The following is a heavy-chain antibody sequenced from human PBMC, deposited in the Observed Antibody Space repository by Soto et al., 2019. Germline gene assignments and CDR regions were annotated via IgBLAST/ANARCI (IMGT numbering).Heavy chain of an antibody. V-gene: IGHV3-11*06. CDR1: GFMFSDYY. CDR2: ISGSSGYT. CDR3: ARKGGSTVVTPFDY. Sequence: QVQLVESGGGLVKPGGSLRLSCAASGFMFSDYYVSWIRQAPGKGLEWVSYISGSSGYTNYADSVKGRFTISRDNAKNSLYLQMNSLRAEDTAVYFCARKGGSTVVTPFDYWSQGTLVTVSS. J-gene: IGHJ4*02. D-gene: IGHD2-21*02.